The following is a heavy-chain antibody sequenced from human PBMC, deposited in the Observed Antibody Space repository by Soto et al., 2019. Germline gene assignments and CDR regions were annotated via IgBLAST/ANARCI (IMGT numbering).Heavy chain of an antibody. CDR1: GGSISSYY. CDR3: AREGPVAGTTSAFDY. V-gene: IGHV4-59*12. Sequence: QVQLQESGPGLVKPSETLSLTCTVSGGSISSYYWSWIRQPPGKGLEWIGYIYYSGSTNYNPSLKSRVTLSVDTSKNQFSLKLRSVTAADTAVYYCAREGPVAGTTSAFDYWGQGTLVTVSS. CDR2: IYYSGST. J-gene: IGHJ4*02. D-gene: IGHD6-19*01.